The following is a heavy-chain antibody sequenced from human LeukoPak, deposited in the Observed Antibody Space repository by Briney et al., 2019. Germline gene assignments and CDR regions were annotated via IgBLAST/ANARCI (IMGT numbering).Heavy chain of an antibody. CDR2: IYYSGST. Sequence: SETLSLTCTVSGGSISSSSYYWGWIRQPPGKGLEWIGSIYYSGSTYYNPSLKSRVTISVDTSKNQFSLKLSSVTAADTAVYYCARYPLWFGEHHAFDIWGQGTMVTVSS. J-gene: IGHJ3*02. CDR1: GGSISSSSYY. V-gene: IGHV4-39*01. CDR3: ARYPLWFGEHHAFDI. D-gene: IGHD3-10*01.